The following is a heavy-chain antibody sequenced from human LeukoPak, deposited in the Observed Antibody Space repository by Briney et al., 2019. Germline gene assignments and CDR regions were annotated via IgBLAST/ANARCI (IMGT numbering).Heavy chain of an antibody. CDR2: TYYRSKWYN. V-gene: IGHV6-1*01. CDR3: AREAGDPLIYYYYYGMDV. CDR1: GDSVSSNSAA. D-gene: IGHD7-27*01. Sequence: SSQTLSLTCAISGDSVSSNSAAWNWIRQSPSRGLEWLGRTYYRSKWYNDYAVSVKSRITINPDTSKNQFSLQLNSVTPEDTAVYYCAREAGDPLIYYYYYGMDVWGQGTTVTVSS. J-gene: IGHJ6*02.